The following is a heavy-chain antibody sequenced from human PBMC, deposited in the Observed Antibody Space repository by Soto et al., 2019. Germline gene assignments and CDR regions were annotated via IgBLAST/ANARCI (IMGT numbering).Heavy chain of an antibody. V-gene: IGHV3-23*01. CDR1: GFTFSIYA. CDR2: ISSGGGST. CDR3: AKDQMVYPMNPQPPFAP. D-gene: IGHD2-8*01. Sequence: EVQLLESGGGLVQPGGSLRLSCAASGFTFSIYAMSWVRQAPGTGLEWLSSISSGGGSTYYADSVKGRFTISRDNSKTPFYQQINSWGAEPTPLFFWAKDQMVYPMNPQPPFAPGGQGTLVTV. J-gene: IGHJ5*02.